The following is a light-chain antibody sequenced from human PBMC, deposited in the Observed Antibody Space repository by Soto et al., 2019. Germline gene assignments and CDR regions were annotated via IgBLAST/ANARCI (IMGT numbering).Light chain of an antibody. CDR2: AAS. Sequence: EIVMTQSPATLSASPGERATLSCRASQSVTFNLAWYQQKPGQAPRLLIYAASTRATGIPARFSGSGSGTEFTLTISSLQSEDFAVYYCQQYNDWPPYTFGQGTKLEIK. CDR1: QSVTFN. CDR3: QQYNDWPPYT. V-gene: IGKV3-15*01. J-gene: IGKJ2*01.